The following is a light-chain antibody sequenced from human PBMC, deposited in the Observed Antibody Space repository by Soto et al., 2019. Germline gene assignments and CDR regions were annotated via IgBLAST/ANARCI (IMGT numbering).Light chain of an antibody. Sequence: IVLTQSPVTLSLSQGERANLSSRASQSVSSSYLAWYKQKPGQAPRLISYGASSRATGIPDTFSGSGSGTEFTLTISSLKPDDFETYYCQHYNSYSEAFGQGTKVDIK. CDR1: QSVSSSY. V-gene: IGKV3-20*01. CDR2: GAS. J-gene: IGKJ1*01. CDR3: QHYNSYSEA.